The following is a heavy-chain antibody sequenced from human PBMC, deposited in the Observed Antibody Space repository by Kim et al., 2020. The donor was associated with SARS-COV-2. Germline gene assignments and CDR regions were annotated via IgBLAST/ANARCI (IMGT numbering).Heavy chain of an antibody. D-gene: IGHD5-12*01. V-gene: IGHV3-30-3*01. CDR3: ARDGWLQSHYYYGMDV. CDR2: ISYDGSNK. CDR1: GFTFSSYA. Sequence: GGSLRLSCAASGFTFSSYAMHWVRQAPGKGLEWVAVISYDGSNKYYADSVKCRFTISRDNSKNTLYLQMNSLRAEDTAVYYCARDGWLQSHYYYGMDVWG. J-gene: IGHJ6*01.